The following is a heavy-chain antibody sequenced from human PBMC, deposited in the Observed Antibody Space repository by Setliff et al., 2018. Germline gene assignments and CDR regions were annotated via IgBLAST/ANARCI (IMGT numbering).Heavy chain of an antibody. D-gene: IGHD3-3*01. CDR1: GGSFSGYY. CDR3: ARVPNFWSGYLDY. J-gene: IGHJ4*02. Sequence: SETLSLTCAVYGGSFSGYYWSWIRQPPGKGLEWIGEINHSGSTNYNPSLKSRVTISVDTSKNQFSLKLSSVTAADTAVYYCARVPNFWSGYLDYWGQGTLVTVSA. V-gene: IGHV4-34*01. CDR2: INHSGST.